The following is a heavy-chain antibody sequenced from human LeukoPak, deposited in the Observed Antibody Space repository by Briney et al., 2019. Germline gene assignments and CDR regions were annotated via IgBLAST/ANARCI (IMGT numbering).Heavy chain of an antibody. D-gene: IGHD6-13*01. J-gene: IGHJ4*01. CDR2: IRMDGVEK. CDR1: GFTFSSYW. Sequence: GGSLRLSCAVSGFTFSSYWMNWVRQAPGKGLEWVASIRMDGVEKTYVDSVKGRFTISGDNTYNSLYLQMSSLRVEDTAVYFCVRDGAPPGLYFDLWGRRTLVTVSS. V-gene: IGHV3-7*01. CDR3: VRDGAPPGLYFDL.